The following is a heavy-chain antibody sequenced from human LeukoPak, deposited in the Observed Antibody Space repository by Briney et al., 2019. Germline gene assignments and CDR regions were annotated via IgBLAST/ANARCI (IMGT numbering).Heavy chain of an antibody. Sequence: GASVKVSCKASGYTFTSYYMHWVRQAPGQGLEWMGIINPSGGSTSYAQKFQGRVTMTRDMSASTVYMELSSLRSEDTAVYYCATDRLGAILFALGYWGQGTLVTVSS. CDR2: INPSGGST. J-gene: IGHJ4*02. CDR1: GYTFTSYY. V-gene: IGHV1-46*01. D-gene: IGHD1-26*01. CDR3: ATDRLGAILFALGY.